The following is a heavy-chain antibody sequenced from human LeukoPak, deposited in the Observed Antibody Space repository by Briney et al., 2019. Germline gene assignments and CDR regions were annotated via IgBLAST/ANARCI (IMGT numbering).Heavy chain of an antibody. V-gene: IGHV4-34*01. Sequence: SETLSLTCAVYGESVSSYFWSWIRQPPGKGLEWIAEINHSESTYYSPSLKSRVTISVDTSKNQFSLKLSSVTAADTAVYYCAREFGVTIFAFDYWGKGTLVTVSS. J-gene: IGHJ4*02. D-gene: IGHD3-3*01. CDR1: GESVSSYF. CDR2: INHSEST. CDR3: AREFGVTIFAFDY.